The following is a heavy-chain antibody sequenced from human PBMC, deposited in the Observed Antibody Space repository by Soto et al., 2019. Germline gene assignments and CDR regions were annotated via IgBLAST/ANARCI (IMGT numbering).Heavy chain of an antibody. CDR3: TRCSLVVIPAPGFDP. CDR1: GGSISGGYY. V-gene: IGHV4-31*03. CDR2: IYYRGTT. D-gene: IGHD2-2*01. J-gene: IGHJ5*01. Sequence: PSETLSLTCTVSGGSISGGYYWSWIRQHPGKGLEWIGYIYYRGTTYYNPSLKSRVTISVDTSENQFSLKLSSVTAADTAVYYCTRCSLVVIPAPGFDPWGQGTLVTVSS.